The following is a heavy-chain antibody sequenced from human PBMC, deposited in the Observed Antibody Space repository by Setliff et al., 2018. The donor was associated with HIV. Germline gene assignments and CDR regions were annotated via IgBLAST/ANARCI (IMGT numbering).Heavy chain of an antibody. Sequence: PGGSLRLSCAASGFTFDDYAMHWVRQAPGKGLEWVSGIGWNSGSIGYADSVKGRFTISRDNAKNSLYLQMNSLRAEDTALYYCTKDSGGGYNYVAYYFDYWVPETLLVTVSS. CDR2: IGWNSGSI. CDR1: GFTFDDYA. D-gene: IGHD5-12*01. J-gene: IGHJ4*03. CDR3: TKDSGGGYNYVAYYFDY. V-gene: IGHV3-9*01.